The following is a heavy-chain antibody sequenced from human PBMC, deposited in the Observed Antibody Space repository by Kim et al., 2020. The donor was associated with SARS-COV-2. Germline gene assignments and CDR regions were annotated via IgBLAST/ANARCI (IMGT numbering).Heavy chain of an antibody. D-gene: IGHD2-21*01. CDR1: GGSFSSSSYY. Sequence: SETLSLTCTVSGGSFSSSSYYWVRKPQGKGKGLEWIMSINYSGSTYSNPSIKSRVTISVDTSKNQFSLKLSSVTAADTAMYYCAREDCVGKRGGMDVWGQGTTVTVSS. V-gene: IGHV4-39*07. CDR3: AREDCVGKRGGMDV. J-gene: IGHJ6*02. CDR2: INYSGST.